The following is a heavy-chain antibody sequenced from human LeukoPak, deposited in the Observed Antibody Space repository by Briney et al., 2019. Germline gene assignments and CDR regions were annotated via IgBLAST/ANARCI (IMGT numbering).Heavy chain of an antibody. V-gene: IGHV3-21*01. CDR2: ISSSSSYI. CDR1: GFTFSSYW. CDR3: ARARSSGWYAGYYFDY. J-gene: IGHJ4*02. D-gene: IGHD6-19*01. Sequence: GGSLRLSCTASGFTFSSYWMSWVRQAPGKGLEWVSSISSSSSYIYYADSVKGRFTISRDNAKNSLYLQMNSLRAEDTAVYYCARARSSGWYAGYYFDYWGQGTLVTVSS.